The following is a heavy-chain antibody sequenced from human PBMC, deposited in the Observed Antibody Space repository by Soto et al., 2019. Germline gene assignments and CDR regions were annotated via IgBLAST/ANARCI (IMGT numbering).Heavy chain of an antibody. Sequence: GGSLRLSCAASGFTFSRYNMNWVRQAPGKGLEWVSYISGSSATIYYAASVKGRFTISRDNAKNSLYLQMNSLRDEDTAVYYCEGGVRGGTESFDYWGQGTLVTISS. CDR3: EGGVRGGTESFDY. CDR1: GFTFSRYN. D-gene: IGHD3-16*01. J-gene: IGHJ4*02. V-gene: IGHV3-48*02. CDR2: ISGSSATI.